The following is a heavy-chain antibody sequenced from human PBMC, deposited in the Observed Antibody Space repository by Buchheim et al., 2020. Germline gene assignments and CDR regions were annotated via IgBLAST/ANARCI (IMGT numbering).Heavy chain of an antibody. V-gene: IGHV3-33*01. CDR3: ARDGVPRYKRNWFDP. CDR2: IWYDGSNK. J-gene: IGHJ5*02. Sequence: QVQLVESGGGVVQPGRSLRLSCAASGFTFSSYGMHWVRQAPGKGLEWVAVIWYDGSNKYYADSVKGRFTISRDNSKNTLYLKMNSLRAEDTAVYYCARDGVPRYKRNWFDPWGQGTL. D-gene: IGHD3-9*01. CDR1: GFTFSSYG.